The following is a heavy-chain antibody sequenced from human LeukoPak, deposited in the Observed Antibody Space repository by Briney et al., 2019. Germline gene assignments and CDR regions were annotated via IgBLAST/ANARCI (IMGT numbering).Heavy chain of an antibody. CDR1: GFTFSDYY. V-gene: IGHV3-11*04. Sequence: GGSLRLSCAASGFTFSDYYMSWIRQAPGKGLEWVSYISSSSSTIYYADSVKGRFTISRDNAKNSLYLQMNSLRAEDTAVYYCARDERTIFGVVTYYYYGMDVWGQGTTVTVSS. D-gene: IGHD3-3*01. CDR2: ISSSSSTI. J-gene: IGHJ6*02. CDR3: ARDERTIFGVVTYYYYGMDV.